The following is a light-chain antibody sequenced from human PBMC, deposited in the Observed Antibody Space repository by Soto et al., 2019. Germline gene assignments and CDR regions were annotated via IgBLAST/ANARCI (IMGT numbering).Light chain of an antibody. CDR2: LGS. V-gene: IGKV2-28*01. CDR1: QSLLHSNGYNY. J-gene: IGKJ2*01. Sequence: DIVMTQCPLSLPVTPGEPASISCRSSQSLLHSNGYNYLDWYLQKPGQSPQLLIYLGSNRASGVPDRFSGSGSGTDFTLKISRVEAEDVGVYYCMQALPTPRTLGQGTKLEIK. CDR3: MQALPTPRT.